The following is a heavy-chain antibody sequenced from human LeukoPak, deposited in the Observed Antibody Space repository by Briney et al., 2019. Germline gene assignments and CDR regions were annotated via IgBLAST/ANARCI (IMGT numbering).Heavy chain of an antibody. D-gene: IGHD6-6*01. J-gene: IGHJ4*02. CDR1: GHTFTGYY. Sequence: ASVKVSCKASGHTFTGYYMHWVRQAPGQGLEWMGWINPNSGGTNYAQKFQGRVTMTRDTFISTAYMELSRLRSDDTAVYYCARVQWIAAREYYFDYWGQGTLVTVSS. V-gene: IGHV1-2*02. CDR2: INPNSGGT. CDR3: ARVQWIAAREYYFDY.